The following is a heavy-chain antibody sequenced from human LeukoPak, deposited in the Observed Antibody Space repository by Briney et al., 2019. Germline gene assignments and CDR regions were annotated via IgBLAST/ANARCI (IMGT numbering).Heavy chain of an antibody. V-gene: IGHV4-34*01. CDR3: AGSGGSYYYDSSGYYRRNHPLHY. J-gene: IGHJ4*02. CDR2: INHSGST. Sequence: SETLSLTCAVYGGSFSGYYWSWIRQPPGKGLEWIGEINHSGSTNYNPSLKSRVTISVDTSKNQFSLKLSSVTAADTAVYYCAGSGGSYYYDSSGYYRRNHPLHYWGQGTLVTVSS. D-gene: IGHD3-22*01. CDR1: GGSFSGYY.